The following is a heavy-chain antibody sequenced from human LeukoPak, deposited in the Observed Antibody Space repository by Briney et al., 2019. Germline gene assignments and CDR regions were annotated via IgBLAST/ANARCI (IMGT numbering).Heavy chain of an antibody. Sequence: GGSLRLSCAASGFTVSSNYMNWVRQAPGKGLEWVSYISSSSTIYYADSVKGRFTISRDNAKNSLYLQMNSLRAEDTAVYYCARGSSSWYYFDYWGQGTLVTVSS. CDR3: ARGSSSWYYFDY. CDR2: ISSSSTI. V-gene: IGHV3-69-1*01. CDR1: GFTVSSNY. D-gene: IGHD6-13*01. J-gene: IGHJ4*02.